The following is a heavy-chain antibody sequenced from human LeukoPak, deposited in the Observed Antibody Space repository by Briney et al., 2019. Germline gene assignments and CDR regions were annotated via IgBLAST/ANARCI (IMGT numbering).Heavy chain of an antibody. Sequence: ASVKVSCKASGYTFTGYYMHWVRQAPGQGLEWMGRINPNSGGTNYARKFQGRVTMTRDTSISTAYMELSRLRSDDTAVYYCARVAVVTATIFDYWGQGTLVTVSS. CDR1: GYTFTGYY. V-gene: IGHV1-2*06. CDR2: INPNSGGT. J-gene: IGHJ4*02. CDR3: ARVAVVTATIFDY. D-gene: IGHD2-21*02.